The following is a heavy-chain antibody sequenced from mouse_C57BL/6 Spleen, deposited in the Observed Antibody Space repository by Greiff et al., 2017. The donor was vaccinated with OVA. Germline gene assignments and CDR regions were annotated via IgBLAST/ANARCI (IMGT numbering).Heavy chain of an antibody. CDR1: GYTFTSYW. V-gene: IGHV1-55*01. Sequence: VQLQQPGAELVQPGASVKMSCKASGYTFTSYWITWVKQRPGQGLEWIGDIYPGSGSTNYNEKFKSKATLTVDTSSSTAYMQLSSLTSEDSAVYYCARSGNYAYYAMDYWGQGTSVTVSS. CDR2: IYPGSGST. J-gene: IGHJ4*01. D-gene: IGHD2-1*01. CDR3: ARSGNYAYYAMDY.